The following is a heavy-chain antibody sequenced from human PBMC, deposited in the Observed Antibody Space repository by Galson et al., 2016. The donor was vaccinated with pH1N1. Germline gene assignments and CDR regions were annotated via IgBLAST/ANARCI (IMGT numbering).Heavy chain of an antibody. CDR2: IYLGGSLI. CDR3: ARQNDYGDYRGDAFDI. V-gene: IGHV5-51*03. J-gene: IGHJ3*02. D-gene: IGHD4-17*01. Sequence: QSGAEVKKPGESLKISCKGSGSRFSSSWIGWVRQMPGKGLEWMGIIYLGGSLIRYRPSFQGQVTISADKSVNIVYLEWGSLKASDTAMYYLARQNDYGDYRGDAFDIWGQGTMVTVSS. CDR1: GSRFSSSW.